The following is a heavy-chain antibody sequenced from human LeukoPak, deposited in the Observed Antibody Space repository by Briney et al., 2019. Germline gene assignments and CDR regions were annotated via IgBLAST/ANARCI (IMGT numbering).Heavy chain of an antibody. CDR2: ISADNGNT. V-gene: IGHV1-18*01. Sequence: GASVKLSCEASGYTFTSYGISWVRQAPGQGLEWVGLISADNGNTYYAHKLQGRVTITTDTSTSTPYLQMSSLRAEDTALYYCSRDRRRYFPVDTAMVMPYFDYWGQGTLVTVSS. J-gene: IGHJ4*02. D-gene: IGHD5-18*01. CDR3: SRDRRRYFPVDTAMVMPYFDY. CDR1: GYTFTSYG.